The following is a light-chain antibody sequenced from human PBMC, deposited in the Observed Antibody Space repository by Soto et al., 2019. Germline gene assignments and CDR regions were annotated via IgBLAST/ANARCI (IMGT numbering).Light chain of an antibody. CDR1: QDIKHY. CDR3: EQYDSYPPT. J-gene: IGKJ2*01. Sequence: DIQMTQSPSSLSASVGDTVTITCRASQDIKHYLAWFQQTPGRAPKSLIYGASSLQSGVPSKFSGSGYGTDFTLTISSLQPEDSATYCCEQYDSYPPTFGQGTKLEIK. V-gene: IGKV1-16*02. CDR2: GAS.